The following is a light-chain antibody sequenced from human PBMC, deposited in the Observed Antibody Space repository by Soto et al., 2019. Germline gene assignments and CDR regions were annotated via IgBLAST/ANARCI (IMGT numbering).Light chain of an antibody. Sequence: QSALTQPASVSGSPGQSITISCTGTSSDVGGYNYVSWYQQHPGKAPKLMIYDVSNRPSGVSNRFSGSKSGNTASLTSSGLQAEDEADYYCRSYTSSSTLGHVVFGGGTKVTVL. CDR2: DVS. V-gene: IGLV2-14*01. CDR3: RSYTSSSTLGHVV. J-gene: IGLJ2*01. CDR1: SSDVGGYNY.